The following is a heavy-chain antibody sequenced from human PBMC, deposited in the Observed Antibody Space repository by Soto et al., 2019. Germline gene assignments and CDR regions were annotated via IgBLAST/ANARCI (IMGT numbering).Heavy chain of an antibody. CDR1: GYTFTSYA. CDR2: INAGNGNT. D-gene: IGHD3-10*01. J-gene: IGHJ4*02. CDR3: ARDSRYGENYFDY. V-gene: IGHV1-3*01. Sequence: ASVKVSCKASGYTFTSYAMHWVRQAPGQRLEWMGWINAGNGNTKYSQKFQGRVTITRDTSASTAYMELSSLRSEDTAVYYCARDSRYGENYFDYRGQGTLVTVSS.